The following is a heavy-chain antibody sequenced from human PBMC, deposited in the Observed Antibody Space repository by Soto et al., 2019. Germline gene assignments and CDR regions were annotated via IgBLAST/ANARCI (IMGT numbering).Heavy chain of an antibody. CDR1: GGSISSGGYS. D-gene: IGHD1-26*01. J-gene: IGHJ4*02. CDR2: IYHSGST. Sequence: SETLSLTCAVSGGSISSGGYSWSWIRQPPGKGLEWIGYIYHSGSTYYNPSLKSRVTISVDRSKNQFSLKLSSVTAADTAVYYCARVVGGIYFDYWGQGTLVTVSS. CDR3: ARVVGGIYFDY. V-gene: IGHV4-30-2*01.